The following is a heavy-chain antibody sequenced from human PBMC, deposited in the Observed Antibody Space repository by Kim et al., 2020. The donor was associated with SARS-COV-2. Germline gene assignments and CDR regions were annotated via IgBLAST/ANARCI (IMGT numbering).Heavy chain of an antibody. J-gene: IGHJ4*02. V-gene: IGHV1-58*02. CDR2: IVVGSGNT. Sequence: SVKVSCKASGFTFTSSAMQWVRQARGQRLEWIGWIVVGSGNTNYAQKFQERVTITRDMSTSTAYMELSSLRSEDTAVYYCAARGWLQPPYFDYWGQGTLVTVSS. D-gene: IGHD5-12*01. CDR3: AARGWLQPPYFDY. CDR1: GFTFTSSA.